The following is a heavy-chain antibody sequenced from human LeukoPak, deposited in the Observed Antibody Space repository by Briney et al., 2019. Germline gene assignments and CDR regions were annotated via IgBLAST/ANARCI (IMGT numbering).Heavy chain of an antibody. CDR1: GESFSGYY. CDR2: INHSGDT. Sequence: PSETLSLTCSVYGESFSGYYWSWIRQPPGKGLEWIGEINHSGDTNYNPSLKSRVTISVDTSRNQFSLKLSSVTAADTAVYYCARVVYNWFDPWGQGTLVTVSS. CDR3: ARVVYNWFDP. V-gene: IGHV4-34*01. J-gene: IGHJ5*02.